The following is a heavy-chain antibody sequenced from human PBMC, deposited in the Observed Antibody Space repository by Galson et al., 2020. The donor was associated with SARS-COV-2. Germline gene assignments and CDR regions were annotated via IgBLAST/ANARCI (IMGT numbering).Heavy chain of an antibody. Sequence: SETLSLTCTVSGGSISTYYWSWIRQSPGKGLEWIGYIYYSGSTNYNPSLKSRVTMSVDTSKNQFSLKLTSVTAADTAVYYCARGTSNIDYWGLGTLVTVSS. CDR1: GGSISTYY. CDR2: IYYSGST. CDR3: ARGTSNIDY. J-gene: IGHJ4*02. V-gene: IGHV4-59*13. D-gene: IGHD1-7*01.